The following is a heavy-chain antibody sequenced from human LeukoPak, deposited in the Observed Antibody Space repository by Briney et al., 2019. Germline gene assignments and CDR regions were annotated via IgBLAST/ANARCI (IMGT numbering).Heavy chain of an antibody. CDR3: ARTGAAADNYYYYYMDV. J-gene: IGHJ6*03. D-gene: IGHD6-13*01. CDR2: INPSGGST. CDR1: GYTFTSYY. Sequence: ASVKVSCKASGYTFTSYYMHWVRQAPGQGLEWMGIINPSGGSTSYAQKFQGRVTITRDTSTSTVYMELSSLRSEDTAVYYCARTGAAADNYYYYYMDVWGKGTTVTVSS. V-gene: IGHV1-46*01.